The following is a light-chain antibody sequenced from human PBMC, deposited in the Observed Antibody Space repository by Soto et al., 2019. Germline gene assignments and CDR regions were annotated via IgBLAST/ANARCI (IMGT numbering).Light chain of an antibody. CDR3: QQSYRTPPIT. V-gene: IGKV1-39*01. Sequence: QMTQSPSSLSASVGARVTITGRASQSISRYLNWYQQKPGKAPKLLSYAASSLQSGVPSRFSGSGSGTDFTLTISSLQPEDFATYYCQQSYRTPPITFGQGTRLEIK. CDR1: QSISRY. J-gene: IGKJ5*01. CDR2: AAS.